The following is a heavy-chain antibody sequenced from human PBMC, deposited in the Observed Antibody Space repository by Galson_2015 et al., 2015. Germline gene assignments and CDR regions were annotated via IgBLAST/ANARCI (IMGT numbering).Heavy chain of an antibody. V-gene: IGHV1-46*01. CDR2: INPSGGST. CDR1: GGTFSSYA. CDR3: ARDEAIVGATRAIYYFDY. D-gene: IGHD1-26*01. J-gene: IGHJ4*02. Sequence: SVKVSCKASGGTFSSYAISWVRQAPGQGLEWMGIINPSGGSTSYAQKFQGRVTMTRDTSTSTVYMELSSLRSEDTAVYYCARDEAIVGATRAIYYFDYWGQGTLVTVSS.